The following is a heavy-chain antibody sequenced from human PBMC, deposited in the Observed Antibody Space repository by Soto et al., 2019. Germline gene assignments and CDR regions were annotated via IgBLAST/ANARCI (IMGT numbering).Heavy chain of an antibody. D-gene: IGHD3-3*01. J-gene: IGHJ6*02. CDR1: WFTLYRHA. V-gene: IGHV3-23*01. CDR3: AKARGLGVVIIRYYYYGMDV. CDR2: ISGSGGST. Sequence: PGGSPRISFAAPWFTLYRHAMSRGPPGPGEGAGGVSAISGSGGSTYYADSVKGRFTISRDNSKNTLYLQMNSLRAEDTAVYYCAKARGLGVVIIRYYYYGMDVWGQGTTVTVSS.